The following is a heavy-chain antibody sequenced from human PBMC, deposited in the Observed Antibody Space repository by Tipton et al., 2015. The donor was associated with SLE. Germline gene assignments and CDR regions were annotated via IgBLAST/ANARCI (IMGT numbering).Heavy chain of an antibody. V-gene: IGHV3-23*01. D-gene: IGHD2-15*01. CDR1: GFSVSTYA. CDR2: ISVSDT. J-gene: IGHJ4*02. Sequence: SLRLSCAASGFSVSTYAMTWVRQAPGKGLEWVSVISVSDTCYADSVKGRFTISRDDSTNTLYLQMNSLRVEDTAIYYCAKFGRAPTFRGQGTLVTVSS. CDR3: AKFGRAPTF.